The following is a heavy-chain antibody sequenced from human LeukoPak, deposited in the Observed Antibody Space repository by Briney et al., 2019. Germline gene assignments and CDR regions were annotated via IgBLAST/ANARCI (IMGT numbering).Heavy chain of an antibody. CDR2: ISYDGSNK. J-gene: IGHJ4*02. D-gene: IGHD6-13*01. V-gene: IGHV3-30*03. CDR3: ARDLGIAAAGTVDY. Sequence: GGSLRLSCAASGFTFSSYGMHWVRQAPGKGLEWVAVISYDGSNKYYADSVKGRFTISRDNSKNTLYLQMNSLRADDTAVYYCARDLGIAAAGTVDYWGQGTLVTVSS. CDR1: GFTFSSYG.